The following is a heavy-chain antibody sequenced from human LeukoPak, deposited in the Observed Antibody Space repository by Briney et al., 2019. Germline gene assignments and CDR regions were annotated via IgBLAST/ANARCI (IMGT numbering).Heavy chain of an antibody. V-gene: IGHV3-33*06. J-gene: IGHJ4*02. D-gene: IGHD3-9*01. CDR2: IWYDGSNK. CDR1: GFTFSSYG. CDR3: AKGAGYFDWLYFDY. Sequence: GGSLRLSRAASGFTFSSYGMHWVRQAPGKGLEWVAVIWYDGSNKYYADSVKGRFTISRDNSKNTLYLQMNSLRAEDTAVYYCAKGAGYFDWLYFDYWGQGTLVTVSS.